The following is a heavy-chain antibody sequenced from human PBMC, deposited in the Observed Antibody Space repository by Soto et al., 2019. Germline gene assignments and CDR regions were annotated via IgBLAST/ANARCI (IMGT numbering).Heavy chain of an antibody. J-gene: IGHJ4*02. CDR2: ISYDGSNK. V-gene: IGHV3-30-3*01. Sequence: TVGSLRLSCAVSGFTFSSYAMHWVRQAPGKGLEWVAVISYDGSNKYYADSVKGRFTISRDNSKNTLYLQMNSLRAEDTAVYYCAKDQVQVDSSGYTTDYWGQGTLVTVSS. CDR3: AKDQVQVDSSGYTTDY. CDR1: GFTFSSYA. D-gene: IGHD3-22*01.